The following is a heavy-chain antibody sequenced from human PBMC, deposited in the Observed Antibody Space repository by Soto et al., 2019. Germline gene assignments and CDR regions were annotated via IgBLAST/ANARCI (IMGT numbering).Heavy chain of an antibody. D-gene: IGHD1-7*01. Sequence: ASVKVSCKASGYTFTSYGISWVRQAPGQGLEWMGWISAYNGNTNYAQKLQGRVTMTTDTSTSTAYMELRSLRSDDTAVYYCARDSPNWNYVGYASYWGQGTLVTVSS. V-gene: IGHV1-18*01. CDR3: ARDSPNWNYVGYASY. CDR2: ISAYNGNT. CDR1: GYTFTSYG. J-gene: IGHJ4*02.